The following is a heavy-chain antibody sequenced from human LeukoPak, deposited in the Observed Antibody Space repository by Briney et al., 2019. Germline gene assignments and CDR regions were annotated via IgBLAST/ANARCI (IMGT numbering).Heavy chain of an antibody. CDR3: ARGRTGTFDY. D-gene: IGHD1/OR15-1a*01. CDR1: GFTFSNYA. J-gene: IGHJ4*02. CDR2: ISYDGSDK. Sequence: GGALRLSCAASGFTFSNYAMHGVRQAPGKGLEWVAVISYDGSDKYSADSVKGRFTISRDNSKNTLYLQMNSLRGEDTAVYYCARGRTGTFDYWGQGTLVTVSS. V-gene: IGHV3-30*04.